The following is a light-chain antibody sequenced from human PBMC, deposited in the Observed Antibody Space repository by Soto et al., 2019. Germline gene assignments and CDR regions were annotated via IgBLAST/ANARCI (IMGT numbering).Light chain of an antibody. V-gene: IGKV3-20*01. Sequence: EILLTQSPGTLSLSPGERATLSCRASQSVSNNFLAWYQQKPGQAPRLLIYGASSRATGIPDRFSGSGSGTDFPITISRLDPEDFAVYYCQQYYSSLFTFGQGTKVEIK. CDR2: GAS. CDR3: QQYYSSLFT. CDR1: QSVSNNF. J-gene: IGKJ1*01.